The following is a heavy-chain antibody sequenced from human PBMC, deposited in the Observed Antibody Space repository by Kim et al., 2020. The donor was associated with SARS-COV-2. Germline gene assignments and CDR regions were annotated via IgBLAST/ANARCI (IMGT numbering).Heavy chain of an antibody. CDR3: AKIQAGGGNDNFVI. J-gene: IGHJ3*02. D-gene: IGHD3-16*01. CDR1: GFTFSSYS. CDR2: IDDGGTIT. V-gene: IGHV3-23*01. Sequence: GGSLRLSCAASGFTFSSYSMSWVRQAPGKGLEWVAYIDDGGTITHYAASVKGRSTISRDNSKNILYLQLNVLRAEDTAVYCWAKIQAGGGNDNFVIWD.